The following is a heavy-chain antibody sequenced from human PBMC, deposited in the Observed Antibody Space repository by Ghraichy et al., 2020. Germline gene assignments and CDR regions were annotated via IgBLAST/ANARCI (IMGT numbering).Heavy chain of an antibody. CDR2: IYPSGIT. J-gene: IGHJ6*02. CDR1: GGSISGGGNS. V-gene: IGHV4-30-2*06. CDR3: ARDTRSGFAMDV. D-gene: IGHD3-22*01. Sequence: SETLSLTCAVSGGSISGGGNSWSWIRQSQGKGLEWIGYIYPSGITNYNPSLNNRVTMSIDTSKNHFSLKLTSVTAADTAVYYCARDTRSGFAMDVWGQRTTVTVSS.